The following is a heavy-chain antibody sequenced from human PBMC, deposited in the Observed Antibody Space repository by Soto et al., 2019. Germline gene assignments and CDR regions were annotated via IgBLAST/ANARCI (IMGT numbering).Heavy chain of an antibody. CDR2: IIPIFGTA. D-gene: IGHD5-12*01. J-gene: IGHJ4*02. CDR3: ARSSDYHIVATMGPFDY. CDR1: GGTFSSYA. V-gene: IGHV1-69*13. Sequence: SVKVSCKASGGTFSSYAISWVRQAPGQGLEWMGGIIPIFGTANYAQKFQGRVTITADESTSTAYMELSSLRSADTAVYYCARSSDYHIVATMGPFDYWGQGTLVTVSS.